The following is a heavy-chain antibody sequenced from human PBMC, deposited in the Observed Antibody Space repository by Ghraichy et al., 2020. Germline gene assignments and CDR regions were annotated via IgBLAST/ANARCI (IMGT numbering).Heavy chain of an antibody. CDR3: ARTDIVVVPAAWGYYYGMDV. D-gene: IGHD2-2*01. CDR1: GYTFIGYY. J-gene: IGHJ6*02. CDR2: INPKSGGT. Sequence: ASVKVSCKASGYTFIGYYIHWVRQAPGQGLEWMGWINPKSGGTNFAQKFQGRVTMTRDTSISTAYMELSRLRSDDTAVYYCARTDIVVVPAAWGYYYGMDVWGQGTTVTVSS. V-gene: IGHV1-2*02.